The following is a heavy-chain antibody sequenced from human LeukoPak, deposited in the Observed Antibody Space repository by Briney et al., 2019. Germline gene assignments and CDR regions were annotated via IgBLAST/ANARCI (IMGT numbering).Heavy chain of an antibody. CDR1: GYTFNSYD. Sequence: ASVKVSCKASGYTFNSYDINWVRQATGQGLEWMGWMNPNTGNTGYGERFQGRVTMTRDNSISTAYMELNSLTSEDTAVYYCARSASSSWYFVDPWGQGTLVTVSS. J-gene: IGHJ5*02. CDR3: ARSASSSWYFVDP. D-gene: IGHD6-13*01. V-gene: IGHV1-8*01. CDR2: MNPNTGNT.